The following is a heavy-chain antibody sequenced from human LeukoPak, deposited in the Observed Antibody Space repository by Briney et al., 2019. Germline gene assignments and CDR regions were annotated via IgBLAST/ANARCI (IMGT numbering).Heavy chain of an antibody. CDR1: GGSFSGYY. V-gene: IGHV4-34*01. D-gene: IGHD3-9*01. J-gene: IGHJ4*02. CDR2: INHSGST. CDR3: ARASADILTGVYEDY. Sequence: SETLSLTCAVYGGSFSGYYWSWIRQPPGKGLEWIGEINHSGSTNYNPSLKSRVTISVDTSKNQFSLKLSSVTAADTAVYYCARASADILTGVYEDYWGQGTLVTVSS.